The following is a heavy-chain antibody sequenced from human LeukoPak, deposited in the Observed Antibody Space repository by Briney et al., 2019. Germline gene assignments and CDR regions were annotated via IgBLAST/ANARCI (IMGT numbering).Heavy chain of an antibody. Sequence: ASVKDSCKASGYTFTGYYMHWVRQAPGQGLEWMGWINPNSGGTNYAQKFQGRVTMTRDTSTSYMDLSRLKSDDTAVYYCATGAGSYSPDYWGQGTLVTVSS. J-gene: IGHJ4*02. CDR3: ATGAGSYSPDY. CDR2: INPNSGGT. CDR1: GYTFTGYY. D-gene: IGHD3-10*01. V-gene: IGHV1-2*02.